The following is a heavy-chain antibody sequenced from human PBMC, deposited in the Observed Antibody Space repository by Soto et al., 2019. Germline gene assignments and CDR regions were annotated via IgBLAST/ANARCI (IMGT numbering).Heavy chain of an antibody. CDR1: GFRFSDNW. J-gene: IGHJ5*02. CDR3: VQGVGFSGP. CDR2: INEHGSEK. Sequence: GGSLRLSCAVSGFRFSDNWMSWVRQAPGKGLQWVSNINEHGSEKYYVDSVKGRFTISRDNAQSSLYLQMNSLRAEDTAVYYCVQGVGFSGPWGQGTLVPVSS. D-gene: IGHD3-3*01. V-gene: IGHV3-7*01.